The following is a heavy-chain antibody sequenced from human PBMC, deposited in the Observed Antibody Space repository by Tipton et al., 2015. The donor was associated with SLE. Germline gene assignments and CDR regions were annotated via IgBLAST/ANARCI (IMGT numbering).Heavy chain of an antibody. CDR1: NGSFSGYY. J-gene: IGHJ4*02. D-gene: IGHD5-24*01. V-gene: IGHV4-34*01. CDR2: MYHSESP. CDR3: ARPVEKTTTPFDS. Sequence: TLSLTCAVYNGSFSGYYWSWIRQPPGKGLEWIARMYHSESPYYNPSLESRVTISVDTSKNQFSLKLSSVIAADTAVYYCARPVEKTTTPFDSWGQGTLVTVSS.